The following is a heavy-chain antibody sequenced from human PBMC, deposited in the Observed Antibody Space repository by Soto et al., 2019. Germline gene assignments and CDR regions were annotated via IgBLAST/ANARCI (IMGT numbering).Heavy chain of an antibody. D-gene: IGHD1-1*01. J-gene: IGHJ4*02. CDR1: GYTFTSYG. CDR2: INPSGGST. Sequence: ASVKVSCKASGYTFTSYGISWVRQAPGQGLEWMGWINPSGGSTSYAQKFQGRVTMTRDTSTSTVYMELSSLRSEDTAVYYCALLWLEPLTSFDYWGQGTLVTVSS. V-gene: IGHV1-46*03. CDR3: ALLWLEPLTSFDY.